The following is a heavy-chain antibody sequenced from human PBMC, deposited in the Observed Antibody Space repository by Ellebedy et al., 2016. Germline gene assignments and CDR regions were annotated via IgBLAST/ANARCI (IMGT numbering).Heavy chain of an antibody. CDR3: ARGSRRRGESEGFDY. V-gene: IGHV1-69*13. CDR2: IIPIFGTA. Sequence: SVKVSCXASGGTFSSYAISWVRQAPGQGLEWMGGIIPIFGTANYAQKFQGRVTITADESTSTAYMELSSLRSEDTAVYYCARGSRRRGESEGFDYWGQGTLVTVSS. CDR1: GGTFSSYA. J-gene: IGHJ4*02. D-gene: IGHD3-10*01.